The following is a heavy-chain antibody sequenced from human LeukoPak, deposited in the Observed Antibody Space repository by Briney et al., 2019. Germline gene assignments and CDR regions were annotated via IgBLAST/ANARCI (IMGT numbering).Heavy chain of an antibody. CDR3: ARVGATQIDY. V-gene: IGHV4-34*01. CDR2: INHSGST. CDR1: GGSFSGYY. D-gene: IGHD1-26*01. J-gene: IGHJ4*02. Sequence: SETLSLTCAVYGGSFSGYYWSWIRQPPGKGLEWIGEINHSGSTNYNPSLKSRVTISVDTSKNQFSLELSSVTAADTAVYYCARVGATQIDYWGQGTLVTVSS.